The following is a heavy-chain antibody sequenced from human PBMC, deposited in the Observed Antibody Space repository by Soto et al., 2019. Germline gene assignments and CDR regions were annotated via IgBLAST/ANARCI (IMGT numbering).Heavy chain of an antibody. D-gene: IGHD3-3*01. CDR2: IYYSGST. CDR3: ARVTLYDFWSGYYSGGGPYGMDV. CDR1: GGSISSGGYY. J-gene: IGHJ6*02. Sequence: SETLSLTCTVSGGSISSGGYYWSWIRQHPGKGLEWIGYIYYSGSTYYNPSLKSRVTISVDTSKNQFSLKLSSVTAADTAVYYCARVTLYDFWSGYYSGGGPYGMDVWGQGTTVTV. V-gene: IGHV4-31*03.